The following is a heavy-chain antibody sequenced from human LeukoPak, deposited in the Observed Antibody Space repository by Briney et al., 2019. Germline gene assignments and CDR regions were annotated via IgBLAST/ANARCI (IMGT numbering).Heavy chain of an antibody. CDR3: AKGYGESHFDS. D-gene: IGHD5-18*01. V-gene: IGHV3-30*02. J-gene: IGHJ4*02. CDR1: GFTFRTYG. Sequence: PGGPLRLSCSPSGFTFRTYGMHGPRQAPGKGLEWGAFIRFDGSNQYYADSVRGRFTISRDNSNNTLSLQMNTLRGDDTAVYFCAKGYGESHFDSWGQGTLVTVSS. CDR2: IRFDGSNQ.